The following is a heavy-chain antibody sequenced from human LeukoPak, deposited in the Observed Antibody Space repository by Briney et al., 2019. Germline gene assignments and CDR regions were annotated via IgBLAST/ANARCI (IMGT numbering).Heavy chain of an antibody. CDR2: INHSGST. D-gene: IGHD5-18*01. J-gene: IGHJ6*02. CDR3: ARRVRGYSYYYYYGMDV. V-gene: IGHV4-34*01. CDR1: GGSFSGYY. Sequence: KSSETLSLTCAVYGGSFSGYYWSWIRQPPGKGLEWIGEINHSGSTNYNPSLKSRVTISVDTSKNQFSLKPSSVTAADTAVYYCARRVRGYSYYYYYGMDVWGQGTTVTVSS.